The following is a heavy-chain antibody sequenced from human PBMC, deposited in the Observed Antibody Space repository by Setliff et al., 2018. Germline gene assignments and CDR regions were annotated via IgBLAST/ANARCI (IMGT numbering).Heavy chain of an antibody. CDR1: GGSISSGSYY. CDR2: MYYSGST. CDR3: ARHLLVQGTYHFDY. D-gene: IGHD3-10*01. V-gene: IGHV4-39*01. J-gene: IGHJ4*02. Sequence: NPSETLSLTCSVSGGSISSGSYYWGWIRQSPGKGLEWIGSMYYSGSTYYNPSLKGRVTLSVDTTKNQFSLKLTSMTAADTAVYFCARHLLVQGTYHFDYWGQGSPVTV.